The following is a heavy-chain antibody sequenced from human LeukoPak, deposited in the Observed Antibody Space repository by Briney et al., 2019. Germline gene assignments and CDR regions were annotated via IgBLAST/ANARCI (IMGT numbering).Heavy chain of an antibody. CDR2: IRYDGSNK. CDR3: ARNTRAYYYDSSGSSFQH. CDR1: GFTFSSYG. Sequence: GGSLRLSCAASGFTFSSYGMHWVRQAPGKGLEWVAVIRYDGSNKYYADSVKGRFTISRDNSKNTLYLQMNSLRAEDTAVYYCARNTRAYYYDSSGSSFQHWGQGTLVTVSS. J-gene: IGHJ1*01. D-gene: IGHD3-22*01. V-gene: IGHV3-33*01.